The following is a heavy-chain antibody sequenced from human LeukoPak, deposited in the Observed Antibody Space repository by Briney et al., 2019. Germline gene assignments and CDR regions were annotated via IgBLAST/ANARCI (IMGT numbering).Heavy chain of an antibody. V-gene: IGHV3-21*01. D-gene: IGHD3-3*01. CDR2: ISSSSTYI. CDR3: ARDDSFGAWYFDH. CDR1: GLTFSTYS. J-gene: IGHJ4*02. Sequence: GGSLRLSCAASGLTFSTYSMNWARQAPGRGLEWVSSISSSSTYIYYPDSVKGRFTISRDNAKNSLYLQMNSLRAKDTAVYYYARDDSFGAWYFDHWGQGTLVTVSS.